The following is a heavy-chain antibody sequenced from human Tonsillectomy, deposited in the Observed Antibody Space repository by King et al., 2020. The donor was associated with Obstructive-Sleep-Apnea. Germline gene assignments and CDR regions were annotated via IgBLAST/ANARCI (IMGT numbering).Heavy chain of an antibody. D-gene: IGHD6-13*01. CDR3: AREKDSSSWYATEDFDL. Sequence: QLQESGPGLVKPSETLSLACTVSGGSISSNTNYWGWIRQPPGKGLEWIGSFYYSGSTYYNPSLKSRVTISVDTSKNQISLKLSSVTAADTAVYYCAREKDSSSWYATEDFDLWGRGTLVTVSS. CDR1: GGSISSNTNY. J-gene: IGHJ2*01. CDR2: FYYSGST. V-gene: IGHV4-39*07.